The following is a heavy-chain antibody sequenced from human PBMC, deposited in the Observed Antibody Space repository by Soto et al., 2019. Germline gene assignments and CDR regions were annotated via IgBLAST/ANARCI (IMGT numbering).Heavy chain of an antibody. V-gene: IGHV3-21*01. Sequence: GGSLRLSCAASGFTFSSYSMNWVRQAPGKGLEWVSSISSSSSYIYYADSVKGRFTISRDNAKNSLYLQMNSLRAEDTAVYYCAREVVVPAAIGDAFDIWGQGTMVTVSS. CDR2: ISSSSSYI. D-gene: IGHD2-2*02. CDR3: AREVVVPAAIGDAFDI. J-gene: IGHJ3*02. CDR1: GFTFSSYS.